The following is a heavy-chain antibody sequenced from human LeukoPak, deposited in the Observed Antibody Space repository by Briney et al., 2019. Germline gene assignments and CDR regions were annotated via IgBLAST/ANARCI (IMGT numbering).Heavy chain of an antibody. CDR3: ASLPPMVRGVIPD. V-gene: IGHV3-30*04. CDR1: GFTFSSYA. CDR2: ISYDGSNK. D-gene: IGHD3-10*01. J-gene: IGHJ4*02. Sequence: GGSLRLSCAASGFTFSSYAMHWVRQAPGKGLEWVAVISYDGSNKYYADSVKGRFTISRDNSKNTLYLQMNSLRAEDTAVYYCASLPPMVRGVIPDWGQGILVTVSS.